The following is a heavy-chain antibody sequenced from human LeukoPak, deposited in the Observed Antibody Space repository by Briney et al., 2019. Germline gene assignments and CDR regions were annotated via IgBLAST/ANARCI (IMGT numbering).Heavy chain of an antibody. CDR1: GFTFSSYA. J-gene: IGHJ4*02. Sequence: GGSLRLSCVASGFTFSSYAMSWVRQAPGKGLEWVSTVSDSGGGTYYADSVKGRFTISRDNSKNTLYLQMNSLRAEDTAVYYCAAQNHYYDSSGYYRLFDYWGQGTLVTVSS. V-gene: IGHV3-23*01. CDR3: AAQNHYYDSSGYYRLFDY. D-gene: IGHD3-22*01. CDR2: VSDSGGGT.